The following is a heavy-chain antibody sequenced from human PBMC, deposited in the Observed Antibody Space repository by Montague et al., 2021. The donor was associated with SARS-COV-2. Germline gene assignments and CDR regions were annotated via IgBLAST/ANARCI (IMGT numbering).Heavy chain of an antibody. J-gene: IGHJ4*02. Sequence: SETLSLTCDVSGVSLSGYFWSWLRQPPGKGPEWIGQINHSGRSDSNPSLMYRVTISIDTSKKKFSLNLTSVTVADTAVYYCARGMVRGVRSDGLYGHMFDYWGQGTVVTVSS. CDR3: ARGMVRGVRSDGLYGHMFDY. CDR1: GVSLSGYF. D-gene: IGHD3-10*01. CDR2: INHSGRS. V-gene: IGHV4-34*01.